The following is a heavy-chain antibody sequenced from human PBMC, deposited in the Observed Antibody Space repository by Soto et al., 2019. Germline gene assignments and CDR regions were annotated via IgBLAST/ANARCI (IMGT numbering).Heavy chain of an antibody. CDR2: ISGSGGST. CDR3: AKGTTGIHAAFYAFDI. CDR1: GFTFSSYA. Sequence: GGSLRLSCAASGFTFSSYAMSWVRQAPGKGLEWVSAISGSGGSTYYADSVKGRFTISRDNSKNTLYLQMNSLRAEDTAVYYCAKGTTGIHAAFYAFDIWVQGTMVTVSS. V-gene: IGHV3-23*01. J-gene: IGHJ3*02. D-gene: IGHD3-10*01.